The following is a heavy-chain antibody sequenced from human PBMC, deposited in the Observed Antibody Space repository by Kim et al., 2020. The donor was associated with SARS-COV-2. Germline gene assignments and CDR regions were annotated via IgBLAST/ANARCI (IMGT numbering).Heavy chain of an antibody. Sequence: ASVKVSCKASGYTFTSYAMNWVRQAPGQGLEWMGWINTNTGNPTYAQGFTGRFVFSLDTSVNTAYLQISSLKAEDTAVYYCARDSRFRGSGSYYPFDYWGQGTLVPVSS. J-gene: IGHJ4*02. CDR3: ARDSRFRGSGSYYPFDY. CDR1: GYTFTSYA. CDR2: INTNTGNP. V-gene: IGHV7-4-1*02. D-gene: IGHD3-10*01.